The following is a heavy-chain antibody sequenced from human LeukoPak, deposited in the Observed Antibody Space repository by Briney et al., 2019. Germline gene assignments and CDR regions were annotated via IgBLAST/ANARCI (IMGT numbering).Heavy chain of an antibody. V-gene: IGHV3-23*01. CDR2: ISGSGGST. J-gene: IGHJ6*02. CDR3: AKGSRYFDWLLALVYYYGMDV. Sequence: GGSLRLSCAASGFTFSSYAMSWVRQAPGKGLEWVSAISGSGGSTYYADSVKGRFTISRDNTKNTMYLQMNSLRAEDTAVYYCAKGSRYFDWLLALVYYYGMDVWGQGTTVTVSS. D-gene: IGHD3-9*01. CDR1: GFTFSSYA.